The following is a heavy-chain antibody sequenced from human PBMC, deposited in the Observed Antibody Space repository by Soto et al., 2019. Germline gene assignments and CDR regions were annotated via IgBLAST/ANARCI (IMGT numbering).Heavy chain of an antibody. J-gene: IGHJ6*02. CDR3: ARNTKTYYDFWSGYYEYGIDV. CDR2: ISAYNGNT. V-gene: IGHV1-18*04. Sequence: ASVKVSCKASGYTFTSYGISWVRQAPGQGLEWMGWISAYNGNTNYAQKLQGRVTMTTDTSTCTAYMELRSLRSDDTAVYYCARNTKTYYDFWSGYYEYGIDVWGQGTTVTVSS. D-gene: IGHD3-3*01. CDR1: GYTFTSYG.